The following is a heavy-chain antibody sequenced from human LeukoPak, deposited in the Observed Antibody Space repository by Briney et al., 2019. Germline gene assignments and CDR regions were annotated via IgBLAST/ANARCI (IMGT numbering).Heavy chain of an antibody. CDR3: ARGGAARPNFYVYNWFDP. CDR1: GGSFSGYY. Sequence: SETLSLTCAVYGGSFSGYYWSWIRQPPGKGLEWIGEINHSGSTNYNPSLKSRVTISVDTSKNQFSLKLSSVTAADTAVYYCARGGAARPNFYVYNWFDPWGQGTLVTVSS. CDR2: INHSGST. D-gene: IGHD6-6*01. J-gene: IGHJ5*02. V-gene: IGHV4-34*01.